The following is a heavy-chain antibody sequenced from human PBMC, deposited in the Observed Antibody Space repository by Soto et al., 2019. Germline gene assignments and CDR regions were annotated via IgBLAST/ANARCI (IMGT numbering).Heavy chain of an antibody. V-gene: IGHV2-70*11. Sequence: SGPTLVNPTQTLTLTCTFSGFSLSTSGMCVSWIRQPPGKALEWLARIDWDDDKYYSTSLKTRLTISKDTSKNQVVLTMTNMDPVDTATYYCARSNTYYDILTGPDAFDIWGQGTMVTVSS. CDR2: IDWDDDK. CDR3: ARSNTYYDILTGPDAFDI. J-gene: IGHJ3*02. CDR1: GFSLSTSGMC. D-gene: IGHD3-9*01.